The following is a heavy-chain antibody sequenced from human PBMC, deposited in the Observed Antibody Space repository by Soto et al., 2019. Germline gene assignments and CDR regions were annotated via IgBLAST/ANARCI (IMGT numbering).Heavy chain of an antibody. CDR1: GGSISSSSYY. CDR3: ASQQLVHYYYGMDV. J-gene: IGHJ6*02. D-gene: IGHD6-13*01. Sequence: QLQLQESGPGLVKPSETLSLTCTVSGGSISSSSYYWGWIRQPPGKGLEWIGSIYYSGSTYYNPSLKSRVNISVDTYKNQFSLKLSSVTAADTAVYYCASQQLVHYYYGMDVWGQGTTVTVSS. V-gene: IGHV4-39*01. CDR2: IYYSGST.